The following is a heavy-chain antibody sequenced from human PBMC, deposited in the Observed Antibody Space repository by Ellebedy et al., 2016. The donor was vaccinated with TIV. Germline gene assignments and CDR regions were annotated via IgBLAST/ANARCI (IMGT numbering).Heavy chain of an antibody. CDR3: ANTVGSTPGGNY. CDR1: GFTFSNYT. Sequence: GESLKISXAASGFTFSNYTMSWVRQAPGKRLEWVSAITGDGVSTNYADSVKGRFTISRDNSKNTLYLQMNSLRADDTAVYYCANTVGSTPGGNYWGQGTLVTVSS. CDR2: ITGDGVST. D-gene: IGHD1-26*01. J-gene: IGHJ4*02. V-gene: IGHV3-23*01.